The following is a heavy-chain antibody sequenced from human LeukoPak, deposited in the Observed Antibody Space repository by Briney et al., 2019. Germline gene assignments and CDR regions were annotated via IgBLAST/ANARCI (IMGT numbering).Heavy chain of an antibody. CDR2: IGQDGSEK. CDR3: ARGSGDLDS. CDR1: GFTFSNYW. J-gene: IGHJ4*02. V-gene: IGHV3-7*01. Sequence: PGGSLRLSCAASGFTFSNYWMSWVRQAPGKGLEWVASIGQDGSEKCYVDSVKGRFTISRDNAQKSLSLQMKSLRAEDTAVYYCARGSGDLDSWGQGTLVTVSS. D-gene: IGHD4-17*01.